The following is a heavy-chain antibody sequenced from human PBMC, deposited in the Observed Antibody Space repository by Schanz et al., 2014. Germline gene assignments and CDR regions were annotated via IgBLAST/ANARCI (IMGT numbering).Heavy chain of an antibody. Sequence: EVQLVESGGGLVQPGESLRLSCAASGFSFSNYWMSWVRQAPGKGLEWVANIKQDGSEKYYVDSVKGRFTISRDNAKNSLFLQMNSLSAEDTAVYYCARHCGGDCYPYWGQGTLVTVSS. D-gene: IGHD2-21*01. J-gene: IGHJ4*02. CDR1: GFSFSNYW. CDR3: ARHCGGDCYPY. CDR2: IKQDGSEK. V-gene: IGHV3-7*04.